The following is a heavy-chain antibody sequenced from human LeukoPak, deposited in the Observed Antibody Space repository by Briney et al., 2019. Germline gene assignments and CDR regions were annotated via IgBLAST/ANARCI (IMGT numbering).Heavy chain of an antibody. V-gene: IGHV3-30*02. CDR2: IRHDGSYQ. J-gene: IGHJ4*02. Sequence: GWSLRLSCAASRFTFSSYGMHWVRQTPGKGPEWVAFIRHDGSYQQYADSVKGRFTVSRDNSKDTVYLQMNSLRTEDTAVYYCAKNRDSSDYPRDFDYWGQGTLVTVSS. D-gene: IGHD6-19*01. CDR3: AKNRDSSDYPRDFDY. CDR1: RFTFSSYG.